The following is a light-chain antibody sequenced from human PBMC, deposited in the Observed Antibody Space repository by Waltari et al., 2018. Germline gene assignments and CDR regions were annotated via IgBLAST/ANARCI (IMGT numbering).Light chain of an antibody. CDR2: KTS. CDR3: QQYNVYSLS. CDR1: QSISNC. J-gene: IGKJ4*01. V-gene: IGKV1-5*03. Sequence: CRASQSISNCLAWYQQKPGKAPKCLIYKTSNLASGVPSRFSGSGSWTEFTLTISRLQPDYFATYYCQQYNVYSLSFGGGTKVEIK.